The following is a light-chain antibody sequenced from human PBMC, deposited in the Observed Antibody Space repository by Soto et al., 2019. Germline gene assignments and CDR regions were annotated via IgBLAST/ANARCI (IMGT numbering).Light chain of an antibody. CDR1: QSVSSN. CDR3: QQRSNWSIT. J-gene: IGKJ5*01. Sequence: EIVLTQSPGTLSLSPGERATLYCRASQSVSSNHLAWYQQKPGQAPRLLIYGGSNRATGIPARFSGSGSGTDFTLTISSLEPEDFAVYYCQQRSNWSITFGQGTLLEIK. CDR2: GGS. V-gene: IGKV3-11*01.